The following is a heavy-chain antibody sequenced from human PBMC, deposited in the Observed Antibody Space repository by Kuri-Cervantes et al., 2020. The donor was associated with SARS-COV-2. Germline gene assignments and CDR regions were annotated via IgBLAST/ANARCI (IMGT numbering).Heavy chain of an antibody. CDR3: ARHAPPTGIVVVPAAIYYGMDV. CDR1: GYSFTNFW. V-gene: IGHV5-10-1*01. D-gene: IGHD2-2*01. Sequence: GESLKISCKGSGYSFTNFWISWVRQMPGKGLEWMGNIDPRDSYTNYSPSFQGHVTIPADKSISTAYLQWSSLRASDTAVYFCARHAPPTGIVVVPAAIYYGMDVWGQGTTVTVSS. J-gene: IGHJ6*02. CDR2: IDPRDSYT.